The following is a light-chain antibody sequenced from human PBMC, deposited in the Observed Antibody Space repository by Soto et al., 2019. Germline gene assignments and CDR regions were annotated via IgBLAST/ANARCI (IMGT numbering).Light chain of an antibody. J-gene: IGKJ1*01. V-gene: IGKV3-20*01. CDR3: QQYGSSPRA. CDR2: GAS. CDR1: QSISSY. Sequence: EIVMTQSPATLSVSPGDRATLSCRASQSISSYLAWYQQKPGQAPRLLIYGASSRATGIPDRFSGSGSGTDFTLTISRLEPEDFAVYYCQQYGSSPRAFGQGTKVDIK.